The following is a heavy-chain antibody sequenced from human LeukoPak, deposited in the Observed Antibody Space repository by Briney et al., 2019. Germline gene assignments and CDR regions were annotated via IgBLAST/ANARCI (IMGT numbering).Heavy chain of an antibody. CDR3: AKRVGAGTTIDY. CDR2: ISYDGSNK. J-gene: IGHJ4*02. D-gene: IGHD1-1*01. V-gene: IGHV3-30*18. CDR1: GFTFSSYG. Sequence: GGSLRLSCAASGFTFSSYGMHWVRQAPGKGLEWVAVISYDGSNKYYADSVKGRFTISRDNSKNTLYLQMNSLRAEDTAVYYCAKRVGAGTTIDYWGQGTLVTVSS.